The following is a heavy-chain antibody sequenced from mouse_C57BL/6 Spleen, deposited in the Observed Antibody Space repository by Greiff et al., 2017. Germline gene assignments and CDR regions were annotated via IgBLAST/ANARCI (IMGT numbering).Heavy chain of an antibody. CDR1: GYTFTSYG. CDR2: IYPRSGNT. Sequence: QVQLQQSGAELARPGASVKLSCKASGYTFTSYGISWVKQRTGQGLEWIGEIYPRSGNTYYNEKFKGKATLTADKSSSTAYMELRSLTSEDSAVYFCARRGGSSSPYYAMDYWGQGTSVTVSS. D-gene: IGHD1-1*01. CDR3: ARRGGSSSPYYAMDY. J-gene: IGHJ4*01. V-gene: IGHV1-81*01.